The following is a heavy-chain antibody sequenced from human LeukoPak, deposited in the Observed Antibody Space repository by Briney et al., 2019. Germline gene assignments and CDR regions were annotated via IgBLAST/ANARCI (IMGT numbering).Heavy chain of an antibody. CDR1: GFTFSTYG. V-gene: IGHV3-33*01. CDR2: IRYDGSSE. Sequence: QSGGSLRLSCAASGFTFSTYGTHWVRQAPGKGLEWVAVIRYDGSSELYADSVKGRFIISRDNSKNTLYLQMNSLRAEDTAVYYCARYCSGGSCYAGLIWGQGTLVAVSS. CDR3: ARYCSGGSCYAGLI. D-gene: IGHD2-15*01. J-gene: IGHJ4*02.